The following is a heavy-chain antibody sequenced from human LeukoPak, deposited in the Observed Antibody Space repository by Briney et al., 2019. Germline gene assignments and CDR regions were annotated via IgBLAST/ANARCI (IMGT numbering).Heavy chain of an antibody. Sequence: ASVKVSCKASGYTFTSYYMHWVRQAPGQGLEWMGIINPSGGSTSYAQKFQGRVTMTRDTSTSTVYMELSSLRSEDTAVYYCARATDITIFGVVFFDYWGQGTLVTVSS. CDR3: ARATDITIFGVVFFDY. D-gene: IGHD3-3*01. V-gene: IGHV1-46*01. J-gene: IGHJ4*02. CDR2: INPSGGST. CDR1: GYTFTSYY.